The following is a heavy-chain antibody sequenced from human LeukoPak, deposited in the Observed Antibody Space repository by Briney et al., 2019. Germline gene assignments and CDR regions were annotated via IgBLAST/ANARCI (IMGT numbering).Heavy chain of an antibody. D-gene: IGHD1-26*01. CDR3: ARGAGATDY. CDR2: IYYSGST. J-gene: IGHJ4*02. CDR1: GGSISSYF. V-gene: IGHV4-59*13. Sequence: SETLSLTCTVSGGSISSYFWSWIRQPPGKGLEWIGYIYYSGSTNYNPSLKSRVTISIDTSKNQFSLKLRSVTAADTAVYYCARGAGATDYWGQGTLVTVSS.